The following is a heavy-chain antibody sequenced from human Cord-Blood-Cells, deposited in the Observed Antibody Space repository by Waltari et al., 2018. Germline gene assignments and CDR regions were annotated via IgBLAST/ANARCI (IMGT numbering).Heavy chain of an antibody. CDR1: GGSISSYY. D-gene: IGHD1-1*01. V-gene: IGHV4-4*07. CDR3: ARDIGQLEHEHFDY. Sequence: QVQLQESGPGLVKPSETLSLTCTVSGGSISSYYWSWIRQPAGKGLEWIGRIYTSGSTNYTPALKSRVTMSVDTSKNQFSLKLSSVTAADTAVYYCARDIGQLEHEHFDYWGQGTLVTVSS. CDR2: IYTSGST. J-gene: IGHJ4*02.